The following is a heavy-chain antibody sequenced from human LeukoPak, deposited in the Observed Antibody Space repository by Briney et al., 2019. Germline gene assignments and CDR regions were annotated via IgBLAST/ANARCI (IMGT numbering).Heavy chain of an antibody. Sequence: WASVKVSCKASGYTFTGYYMHSVRQAPGQGLEGMGWINPNSGGTNYAQKCQGRVPMTRETSISTAYMELSRLGSDDTAVYYRARDPVLRFLEWSIRGWFDPWGQGTLVTVSS. D-gene: IGHD3-3*01. CDR1: GYTFTGYY. J-gene: IGHJ5*02. CDR3: ARDPVLRFLEWSIRGWFDP. CDR2: INPNSGGT. V-gene: IGHV1-2*02.